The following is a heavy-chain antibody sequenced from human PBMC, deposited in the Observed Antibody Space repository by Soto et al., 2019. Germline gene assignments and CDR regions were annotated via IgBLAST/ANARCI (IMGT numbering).Heavy chain of an antibody. D-gene: IGHD3-10*01. Sequence: GSLRLSCAASGFTFSSYAMSWVRQAPGKGLEWVSAISGSGGSTYYAGSVKGRFTISRDNSKNTLYLQMNSLRAEDTAVYYCAKDVSYGPDAFDIWGQGTMVTVS. CDR3: AKDVSYGPDAFDI. J-gene: IGHJ3*02. CDR2: ISGSGGST. CDR1: GFTFSSYA. V-gene: IGHV3-23*01.